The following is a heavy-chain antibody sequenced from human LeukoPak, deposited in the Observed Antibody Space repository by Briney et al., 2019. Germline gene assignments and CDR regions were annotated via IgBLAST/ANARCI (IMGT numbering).Heavy chain of an antibody. CDR3: ARGKYNNGWYYFDY. CDR2: TSYDGSNK. J-gene: IGHJ4*02. V-gene: IGHV3-33*01. CDR1: GFTISSFG. Sequence: GGPLRLSCAASGFTISSFGIHWVRQAPGKGPEGVAFTSYDGSNKFYADSMKGRFTISSDNSKNTLYLQMNSLRVEDTAVYYCARGKYNNGWYYFDYWGQGAQVTVSS. D-gene: IGHD6-19*01.